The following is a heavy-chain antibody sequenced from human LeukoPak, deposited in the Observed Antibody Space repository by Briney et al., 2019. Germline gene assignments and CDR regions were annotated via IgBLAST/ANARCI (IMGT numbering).Heavy chain of an antibody. D-gene: IGHD2-15*01. CDR2: ISSSSSYI. J-gene: IGHJ4*02. CDR3: ARGVVVNGYFDY. CDR1: GFTFSSYN. Sequence: PGGSLRLSCAASGFTFSSYNMNWVRQAPGKGLEWVSSISSSSSYIYYADSVKGRFTISSDNAKNSLYLQMNSLRAEDTAVYYWARGVVVNGYFDYWGQGTLVTVSS. V-gene: IGHV3-21*01.